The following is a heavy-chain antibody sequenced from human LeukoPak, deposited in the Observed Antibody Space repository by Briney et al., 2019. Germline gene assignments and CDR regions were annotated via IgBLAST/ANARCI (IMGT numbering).Heavy chain of an antibody. Sequence: SETLSLTCTASGVSISSYYWSWLRQPPGKGLEWVGYIYYSGSTNYNPSLKSRVTISVDTSKNQFSLKLSSVTAADTAVYYCARNPSHMARGWVVVGPFDPWGRGTLVTVSA. V-gene: IGHV4-59*01. CDR1: GVSISSYY. CDR3: ARNPSHMARGWVVVGPFDP. D-gene: IGHD3-10*01. J-gene: IGHJ5*02. CDR2: IYYSGST.